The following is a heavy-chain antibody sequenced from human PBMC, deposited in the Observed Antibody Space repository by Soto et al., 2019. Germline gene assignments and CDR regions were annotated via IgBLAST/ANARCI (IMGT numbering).Heavy chain of an antibody. CDR1: GYTFTNHD. J-gene: IGHJ4*02. Sequence: QVQLVQSGAEVKEPGASVKVSCKASGYTFTNHDISWVRQAPGQGLEWMGWISAYNGNTHSAQHLQGRVTMTTDTSTSTAYMELRSLISDDTAVYFCARGGDSFDYWGRGTLVTVSS. V-gene: IGHV1-18*01. CDR3: ARGGDSFDY. CDR2: ISAYNGNT.